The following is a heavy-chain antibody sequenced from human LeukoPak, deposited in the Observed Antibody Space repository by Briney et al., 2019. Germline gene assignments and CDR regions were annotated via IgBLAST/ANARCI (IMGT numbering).Heavy chain of an antibody. Sequence: SETLSLTCTVSGGSISSSSYYWGWIRQPPGKGLEWIGSIYYSGSTYYNPSLKSRVTISVDTSKNQFSLKLSSVTAADTAVYYCGGYCSSTSCLWRYWGQGTLVTVSS. CDR2: IYYSGST. V-gene: IGHV4-39*01. CDR1: GGSISSSSYY. CDR3: GGYCSSTSCLWRY. J-gene: IGHJ4*02. D-gene: IGHD2-2*01.